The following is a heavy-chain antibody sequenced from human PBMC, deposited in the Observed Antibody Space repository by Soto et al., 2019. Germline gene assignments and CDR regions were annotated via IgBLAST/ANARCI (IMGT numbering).Heavy chain of an antibody. V-gene: IGHV3-33*01. CDR3: ARDSVVVPAAKYYHYMDV. CDR1: GFTFSSYG. D-gene: IGHD2-2*01. Sequence: QVQLVESGGGVVQPGRSLRLSCAASGFTFSSYGMHWVRQAPGKGLEWVAVIWYDGSNKYYADSVKGRFTISRDNSKNTLYLQMNSLRAEDTAVYYCARDSVVVPAAKYYHYMDVWGKGTTVTVSS. CDR2: IWYDGSNK. J-gene: IGHJ6*03.